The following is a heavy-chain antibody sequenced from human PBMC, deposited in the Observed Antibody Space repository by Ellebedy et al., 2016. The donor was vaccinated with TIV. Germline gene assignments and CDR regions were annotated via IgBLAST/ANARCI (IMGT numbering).Heavy chain of an antibody. CDR3: ATPSAFDV. Sequence: GESLKISCKGSGYSFTSYWFGWVRQTPGKGLEWMGIIYPEDFTIKYNPSFEGQVTISADRSTSTFYLEWSRLQVSDTAMYYCATPSAFDVWGQGTMVIVSS. CDR1: GYSFTSYW. CDR2: IYPEDFTI. V-gene: IGHV5-51*01. J-gene: IGHJ3*01.